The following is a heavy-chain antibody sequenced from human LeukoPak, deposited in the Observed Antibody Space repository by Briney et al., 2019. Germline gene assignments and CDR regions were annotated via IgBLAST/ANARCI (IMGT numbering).Heavy chain of an antibody. J-gene: IGHJ4*02. Sequence: SETLSLTCAVYGGSFSGYYWSWIRQPPGKGLEWIGEINHSGSTNYNPSLKSRVTISVDTSKNQFSLKLSSVTAADTAVYYCARDQLGYCSSTSCSPLWGQGTLVTVSS. CDR3: ARDQLGYCSSTSCSPL. D-gene: IGHD2-2*01. V-gene: IGHV4-34*01. CDR2: INHSGST. CDR1: GGSFSGYY.